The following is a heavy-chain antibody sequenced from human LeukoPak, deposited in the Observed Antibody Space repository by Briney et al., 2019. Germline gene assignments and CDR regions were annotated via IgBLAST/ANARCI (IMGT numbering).Heavy chain of an antibody. CDR2: INPDSGGT. D-gene: IGHD5-18*01. Sequence: ASVKVSCKASKYTFSGYYMHWVRQAPGQGLEWMGWINPDSGGTNYAQKFQGRVTVTRDTSFSTAYMELSSLKSDDTAVYYCARGGSMDTTMGRGFDYWGQGTLVTVSS. V-gene: IGHV1-2*02. J-gene: IGHJ4*02. CDR1: KYTFSGYY. CDR3: ARGGSMDTTMGRGFDY.